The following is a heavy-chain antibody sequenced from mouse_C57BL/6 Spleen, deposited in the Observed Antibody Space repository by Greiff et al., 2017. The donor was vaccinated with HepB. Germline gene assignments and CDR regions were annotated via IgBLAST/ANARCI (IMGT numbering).Heavy chain of an antibody. V-gene: IGHV14-1*01. CDR2: IDPEDGDT. D-gene: IGHD1-1*01. CDR1: GFNIKDYY. Sequence: EVQLVESGAELVRPGASVKLSCTASGFNIKDYYMHWVKQRPEQGLEWIGRIDPEDGDTEYAPKFQGKTTMTADTSSNTAYLHLSSLTSEDTAVYYCTRSPYYTGSSYAYWGQGTLVTVSA. J-gene: IGHJ3*01. CDR3: TRSPYYTGSSYAY.